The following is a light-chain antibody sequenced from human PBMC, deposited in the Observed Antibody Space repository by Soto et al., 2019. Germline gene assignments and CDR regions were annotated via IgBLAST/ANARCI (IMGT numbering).Light chain of an antibody. J-gene: IGKJ1*01. CDR2: GAS. V-gene: IGKV3-20*01. CDR1: QSVSSSF. Sequence: EIVLTQYQGTLSVSRLERGTLXCRASQSVSSSFVAWYQQKPGQAPRLLIYGASSRAAGIPDRFSGSGSGTDFTLTISRLEPEDFAVYHCQQYGSSPTFGQGTKVDIK. CDR3: QQYGSSPT.